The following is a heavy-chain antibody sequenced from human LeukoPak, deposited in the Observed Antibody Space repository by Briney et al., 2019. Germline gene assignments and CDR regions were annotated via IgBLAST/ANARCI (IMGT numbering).Heavy chain of an antibody. CDR1: RFTFSTYW. CDR3: AELGITMIGGV. J-gene: IGHJ6*04. D-gene: IGHD3-10*02. V-gene: IGHV3-74*01. Sequence: GGSLRLSCAASRFTFSTYWMHWVRQAPGKGLVWVSRINSDGSSTGYADSVKGRFTISRDNAKNTLYLQMNSLRAEDTAVYYCAELGITMIGGVWGEGTTVTISS. CDR2: INSDGSST.